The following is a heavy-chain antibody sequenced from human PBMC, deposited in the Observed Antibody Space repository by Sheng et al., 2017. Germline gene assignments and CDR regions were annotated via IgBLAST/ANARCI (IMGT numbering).Heavy chain of an antibody. CDR3: AESRDGYYDAFDI. J-gene: IGHJ3*02. Sequence: QVQLQESGPGLVKPSETLSLTCTVSGYSISSGYYWGWIRQPPGKGLEWIGSIYHSGSTYYNPSLKSRVTISVDTSKNQFSLKLSSVTAADTAVYYCAESRDGYYDAFDIWGQGTSGHRLF. D-gene: IGHD1-26*01. CDR1: GYSISSGYY. V-gene: IGHV4-38-2*02. CDR2: IYHSGST.